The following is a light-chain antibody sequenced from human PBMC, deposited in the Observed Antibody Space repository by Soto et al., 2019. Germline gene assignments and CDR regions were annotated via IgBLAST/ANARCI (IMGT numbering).Light chain of an antibody. CDR3: SSYTSSSSVV. CDR1: SSDVGGYDW. Sequence: QSALTQPASVSGSHGQSITISCTGTSSDVGGYDWVAWYQQHPGKAPKLMMCDVSIRPSGVSDRFSGSKSGNTASLTISGLQAEDEADYYCSSYTSSSSVVFGGGTKLTVL. CDR2: DVS. V-gene: IGLV2-14*03. J-gene: IGLJ3*02.